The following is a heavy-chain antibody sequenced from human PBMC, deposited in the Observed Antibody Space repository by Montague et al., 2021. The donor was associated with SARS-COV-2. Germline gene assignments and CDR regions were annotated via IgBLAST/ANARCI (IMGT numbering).Heavy chain of an antibody. Sequence: SETLSLTCTVSGGSISSSSYYWVWLRQPPGKGLDWIGSIYDSGSTYYNPSLKIRVTISSDTSKNQFSLKLSSVTAAATAVYYCAKQLGITMVVLVTRNWFDLWGQGTMVTVSS. V-gene: IGHV4-39*01. D-gene: IGHD3-22*01. CDR3: AKQLGITMVVLVTRNWFDL. CDR1: GGSISSSSYY. CDR2: IYDSGST. J-gene: IGHJ5*02.